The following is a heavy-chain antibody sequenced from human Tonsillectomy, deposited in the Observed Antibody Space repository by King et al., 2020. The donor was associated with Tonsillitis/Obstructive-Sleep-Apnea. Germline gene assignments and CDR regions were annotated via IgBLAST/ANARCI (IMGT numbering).Heavy chain of an antibody. Sequence: QLVQSGGGLVKPGRSLRLSCTASGFTFGDYAMSWFRQAPGKGLECVGFIGSKAYGGTTEYAAFVKGRLTISRDDSKSIAYLQMNSLKTEDTAVYYCTRGGCSSTSCYSFGWFDPWGQGTLVTVSS. D-gene: IGHD2-2*01. CDR3: TRGGCSSTSCYSFGWFDP. CDR2: IGSKAYGGTT. J-gene: IGHJ5*02. V-gene: IGHV3-49*05. CDR1: GFTFGDYA.